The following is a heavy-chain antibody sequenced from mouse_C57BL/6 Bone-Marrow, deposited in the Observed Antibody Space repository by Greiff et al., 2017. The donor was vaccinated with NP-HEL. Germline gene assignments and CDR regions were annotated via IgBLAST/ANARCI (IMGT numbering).Heavy chain of an antibody. V-gene: IGHV1-52*01. CDR2: IDPSDSET. Sequence: QVQLQQPGAELVRPGSSVKLSCKASGYTFTSYWMHWVKQRPIQGLEWIGNIDPSDSETHYNQKFKDKATLTVDKSSSTAYMQLSSLTSEDSAVYYCARRDYGSSPYYFDYWGQGTTLTVSS. J-gene: IGHJ2*01. CDR3: ARRDYGSSPYYFDY. D-gene: IGHD1-1*01. CDR1: GYTFTSYW.